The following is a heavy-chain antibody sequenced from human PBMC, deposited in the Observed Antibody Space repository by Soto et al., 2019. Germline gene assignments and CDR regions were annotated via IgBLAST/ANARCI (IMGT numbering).Heavy chain of an antibody. CDR1: GFTFSSYA. V-gene: IGHV3-23*01. Sequence: LRLSCAASGFTFSSYAMSWVRQAPGKGLEWVSAISGSGGSTYYADSVKGRFTISRDNSKNTLYLQMRSLRSDDTAVYYCARGVRRGVVPAANSPRGYYYYYYYMGVWGKGTTVTVSS. D-gene: IGHD2-2*01. J-gene: IGHJ6*03. CDR3: ARGVRRGVVPAANSPRGYYYYYYYMGV. CDR2: ISGSGGST.